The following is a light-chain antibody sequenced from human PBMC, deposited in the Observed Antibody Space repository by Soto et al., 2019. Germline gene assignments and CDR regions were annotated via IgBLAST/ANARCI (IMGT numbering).Light chain of an antibody. CDR1: QSISSR. Sequence: DIQMTQSPSTLSASVGDRVTISCRASQSISSRLAWYQQKAGKAPKLLIYKASGLQSGVPSRLSGSGSGTEFTLIISSXQPDDFATYYCQQYARNPLSFGGGTKVDTK. CDR2: KAS. J-gene: IGKJ4*01. CDR3: QQYARNPLS. V-gene: IGKV1-5*03.